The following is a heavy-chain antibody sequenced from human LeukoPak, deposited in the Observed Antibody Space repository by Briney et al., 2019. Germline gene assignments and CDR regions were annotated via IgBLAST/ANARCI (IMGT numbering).Heavy chain of an antibody. V-gene: IGHV3-9*01. CDR3: AKGDVVVTASPLGAFDI. CDR2: ISWNSGSI. Sequence: GGSLRLSCAASGFTFDDYAMHWVRQAPGKGLEWVSGISWNSGSIGYADSVKGRFTISRDNAKNSLYLQMNSLRAEDTALYYCAKGDVVVTASPLGAFDIWGQGTMVTVSS. J-gene: IGHJ3*02. CDR1: GFTFDDYA. D-gene: IGHD2-21*02.